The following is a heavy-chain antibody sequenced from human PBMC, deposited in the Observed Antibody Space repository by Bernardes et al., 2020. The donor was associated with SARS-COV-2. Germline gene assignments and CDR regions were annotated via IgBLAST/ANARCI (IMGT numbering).Heavy chain of an antibody. J-gene: IGHJ4*02. CDR1: GGSISSYY. CDR3: ARHATYYYDGPRNY. V-gene: IGHV4-4*07. D-gene: IGHD3-22*01. CDR2: VYTSGST. Sequence: SETLYLTCTVSGGSISSYYWSWIRKPAGKGLEWIGRVYTSGSTSYNPSLKSRVTMSVDTPKNQFSLKLSSVTAADTAVYYCARHATYYYDGPRNYWGQGTLVTVSS.